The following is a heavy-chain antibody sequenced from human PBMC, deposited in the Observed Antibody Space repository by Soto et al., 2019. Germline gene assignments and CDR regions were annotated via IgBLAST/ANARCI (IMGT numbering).Heavy chain of an antibody. J-gene: IGHJ6*04. D-gene: IGHD3-10*01. V-gene: IGHV1-69*13. CDR2: ITSIFGAA. CDR3: ARGGKERFRGSGMDV. CDR1: GGTFSSYA. Sequence: ASVKVSCKVSGGTFSSYAISWVRQAPGQGLEWMGEITSIFGAAMYAQKFQGRVTIIADEPATTAYMELSSLRSEDTAVYYCARGGKERFRGSGMDVWGKGTTVTVSS.